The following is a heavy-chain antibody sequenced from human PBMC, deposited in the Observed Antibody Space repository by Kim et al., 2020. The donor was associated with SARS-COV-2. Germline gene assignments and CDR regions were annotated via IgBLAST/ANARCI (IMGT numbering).Heavy chain of an antibody. V-gene: IGHV3-15*01. CDR3: TTDPDKLYDFDH. J-gene: IGHJ4*02. D-gene: IGHD1-1*01. CDR2: TKSKTDGGTT. Sequence: GGSQRHAGTASGFTFRKDRTRGLRKEPGKGLEWVGRTKSKTDGGTTDYAAPVKGRFTISRDDSKNTLYLQMNSLKTEDTAVYYCTTDPDKLYDFDHWGQG. CDR1: GFTFRKDR.